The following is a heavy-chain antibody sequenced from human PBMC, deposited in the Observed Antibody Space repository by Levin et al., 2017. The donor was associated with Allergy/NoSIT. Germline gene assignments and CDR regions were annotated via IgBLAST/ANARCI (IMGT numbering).Heavy chain of an antibody. CDR3: AHPHYGDYVWGS. CDR2: ISYDGSNK. Sequence: GESLKISCAASGFTFSSYAMHWVRQAPGKGLEWVAVISYDGSNKYYADSVKGRFTISRDNSKNTLYLQMNSLRAEDTAVYYCAHPHYGDYVWGSWGQGTLVTVSS. CDR1: GFTFSSYA. D-gene: IGHD3-16*01. V-gene: IGHV3-30*04. J-gene: IGHJ4*02.